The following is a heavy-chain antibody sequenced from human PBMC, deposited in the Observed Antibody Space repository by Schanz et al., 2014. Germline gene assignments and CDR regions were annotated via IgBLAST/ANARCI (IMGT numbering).Heavy chain of an antibody. CDR1: GFTLSNYA. V-gene: IGHV3-23*01. CDR2: LSEGGGGT. J-gene: IGHJ2*01. CDR3: ARNRGSGGQNWYFDL. D-gene: IGHD1-26*01. Sequence: EMQLLESGGGLAQPGGSLRLSCAASGFTLSNYAMSWVRQAPGKGLEWVSALSEGGGGTHYADSVKGRFTISRDNTKNSLFLQLNSLRADDTAVYYCARNRGSGGQNWYFDLWGRGTLVTVSS.